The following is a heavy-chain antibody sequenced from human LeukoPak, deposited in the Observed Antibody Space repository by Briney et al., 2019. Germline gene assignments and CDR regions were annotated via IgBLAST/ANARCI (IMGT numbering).Heavy chain of an antibody. CDR2: INWDGGST. V-gene: IGHV3-43D*03. CDR1: RFKFDDYA. CDR3: ARGANY. Sequence: GGSLRLSCAASRFKFDDYAMHWVRQAPGKGLEWVSLINWDGGSTYYADSVKGRFTISRDNAKNSLFLQMNSLRAEDTAVYYCARGANYWGQGILVTVSS. J-gene: IGHJ4*02.